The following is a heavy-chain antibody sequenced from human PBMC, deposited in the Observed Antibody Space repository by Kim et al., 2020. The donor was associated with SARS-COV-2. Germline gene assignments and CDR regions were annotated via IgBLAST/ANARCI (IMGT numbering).Heavy chain of an antibody. D-gene: IGHD2-2*01. CDR3: AKGDIVVVPAAITPY. J-gene: IGHJ4*02. Sequence: GGSLRLSCAASGFTFSSYAMSWVRQAPGKGLEWVSAISGSGGSTYYADSVKGRFTIFRDNSKNTLYLQMNSLRAEDTAVYYCAKGDIVVVPAAITPYWGQGTLVTVSA. CDR2: ISGSGGST. V-gene: IGHV3-23*01. CDR1: GFTFSSYA.